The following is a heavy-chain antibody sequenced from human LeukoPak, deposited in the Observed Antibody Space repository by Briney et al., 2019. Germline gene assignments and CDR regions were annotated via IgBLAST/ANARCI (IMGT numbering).Heavy chain of an antibody. V-gene: IGHV5-51*01. J-gene: IGHJ4*02. CDR1: GYSFTSYW. CDR3: ARQRSSSWYDNDY. CDR2: IYPGDSDT. D-gene: IGHD6-13*01. Sequence: GESLKISCKGSGYSFTSYWIGWVRQMPGKGLEXXGIIYPGDSDTRYSPSFQGQVTISADKSISTAYLQWSSLKASDTAMYYCARQRSSSWYDNDYWGQGTLVTVSS.